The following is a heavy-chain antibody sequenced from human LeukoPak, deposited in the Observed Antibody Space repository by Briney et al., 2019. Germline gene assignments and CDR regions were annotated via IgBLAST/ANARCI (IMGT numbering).Heavy chain of an antibody. CDR2: IYHSGST. Sequence: SETLSLTCAVSGGSISSSNWWSWVRQPPGKGLEWIGEIYHSGSTDYNPSLKSRVTISVDKSKNQFSLKLSSVTAADTAVYYCATLTIFPPVNIWGQGPMVTVSS. J-gene: IGHJ3*02. V-gene: IGHV4-4*02. CDR3: ATLTIFPPVNI. D-gene: IGHD3-9*01. CDR1: GGSISSSNW.